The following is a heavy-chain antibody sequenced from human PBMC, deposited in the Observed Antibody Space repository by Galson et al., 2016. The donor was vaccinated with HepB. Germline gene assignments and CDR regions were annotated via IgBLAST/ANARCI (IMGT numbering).Heavy chain of an antibody. J-gene: IGHJ4*02. Sequence: SLRLSCAASGFTFSNYWMSWVRQAPGKGLEWVANIQQTGVEKYYHDSVMGRFTISRDNAKDSLYLQMNSLRAEDTALYYCTKDTNLYYGSGSYPLFQNWGQGTLVTVSS. CDR3: TKDTNLYYGSGSYPLFQN. CDR2: IQQTGVEK. D-gene: IGHD3-10*01. CDR1: GFTFSNYW. V-gene: IGHV3-7*03.